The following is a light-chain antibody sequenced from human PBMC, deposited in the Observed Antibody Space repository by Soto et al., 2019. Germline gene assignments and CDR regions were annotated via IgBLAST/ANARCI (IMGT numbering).Light chain of an antibody. CDR2: LNSDGSH. J-gene: IGLJ2*01. CDR1: SGNSSYA. V-gene: IGLV4-69*01. Sequence: QPVLTQSPSASASLGASVKLTCTLNSGNSSYAIAWHQQQPEKGPRYLMKLNSDGSHSKGDGIPDRFSGSSSGAERYLTISSLQSEDEADYYCQTWGTGIQVFGGGTKLTVL. CDR3: QTWGTGIQV.